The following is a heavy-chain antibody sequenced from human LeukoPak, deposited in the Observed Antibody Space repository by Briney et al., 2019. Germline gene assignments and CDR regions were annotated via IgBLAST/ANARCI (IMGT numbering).Heavy chain of an antibody. CDR2: ISYDGSNK. D-gene: IGHD5-18*01. V-gene: IGHV3-30*03. CDR3: ARDKDSYGHDLDY. Sequence: GGSLRLSCAASELTSSTSWMSWVRQAPGKGLEWVAVISYDGSNKYYADSVKGRFTISRDNSKNTLYLQMNSLRAEDTAVYYCARDKDSYGHDLDYWGQGTLVTVSS. CDR1: ELTSSTSW. J-gene: IGHJ4*02.